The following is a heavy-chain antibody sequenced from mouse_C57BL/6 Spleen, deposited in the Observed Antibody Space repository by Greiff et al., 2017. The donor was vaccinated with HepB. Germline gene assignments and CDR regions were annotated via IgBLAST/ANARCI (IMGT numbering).Heavy chain of an antibody. CDR2: IDPSDSET. J-gene: IGHJ2*01. V-gene: IGHV1-52*01. CDR3: ARGGDYYYYFDY. Sequence: QVQLQQPGAELVRPGSSVKLSCKASGYTFTSYWMHWVKPRPIQGLEWIGNIDPSDSETHYNQKFKDKATLTVDKSSSTAYMQLSSLTSEDSAVYYCARGGDYYYYFDYWGQGTTLTVSS. D-gene: IGHD1-1*01. CDR1: GYTFTSYW.